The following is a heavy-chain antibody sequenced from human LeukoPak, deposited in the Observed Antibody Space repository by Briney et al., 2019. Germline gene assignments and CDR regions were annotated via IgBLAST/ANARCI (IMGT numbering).Heavy chain of an antibody. V-gene: IGHV3-23*01. CDR1: GFTFSSYA. J-gene: IGHJ6*02. CDR3: AKGNSLYFYSGMDV. D-gene: IGHD2-21*01. CDR2: ISGRGGNT. Sequence: PGGSLRLSCAASGFTFSSYAMSWVRQAPGKGLEWVSGISGRGGNTAYADSVKGRFTISRDNSKNTLTLQMDSLRAEDTAKYYCAKGNSLYFYSGMDVWGQGTTVTVSS.